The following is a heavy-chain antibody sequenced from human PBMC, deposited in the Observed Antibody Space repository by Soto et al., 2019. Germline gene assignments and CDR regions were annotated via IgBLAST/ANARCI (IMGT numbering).Heavy chain of an antibody. CDR1: GFTVSSNY. D-gene: IGHD6-13*01. V-gene: IGHV3-53*01. Sequence: WGSLRLSCAASGFTVSSNYMSCVRQAPGKGLEWVSVIYSGGSTYYADSVKGRFTISRDNSKNTLYLQMNSLRAEDTAVYYCASIGAATYYFDYWGQGTLVTVSS. J-gene: IGHJ4*02. CDR3: ASIGAATYYFDY. CDR2: IYSGGST.